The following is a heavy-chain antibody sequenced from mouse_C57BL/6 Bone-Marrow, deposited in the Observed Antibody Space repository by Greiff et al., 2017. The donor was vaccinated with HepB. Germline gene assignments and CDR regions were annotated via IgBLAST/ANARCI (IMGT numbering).Heavy chain of an antibody. CDR3: VRPSYGSSHYAMDY. CDR1: GFTFNTYA. J-gene: IGHJ4*01. V-gene: IGHV10-3*01. CDR2: IRSKSSNYAT. Sequence: EVQVVESGGGLVQPKGSLKLSCAASGFTFNTYAMHWVRQAPGKGLEWVARIRSKSSNYATYYADSVKDRFTISRDDSQSMLYLQMNNLKTEDTAMYYCVRPSYGSSHYAMDYWGQGTSVTVSS. D-gene: IGHD1-1*01.